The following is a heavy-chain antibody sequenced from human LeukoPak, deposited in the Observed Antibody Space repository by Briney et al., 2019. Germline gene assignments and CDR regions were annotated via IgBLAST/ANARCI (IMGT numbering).Heavy chain of an antibody. CDR3: AKVETAAAATLRGFDY. CDR1: GFTFSSYA. V-gene: IGHV3-23*01. D-gene: IGHD6-13*01. CDR2: IGGSGGST. J-gene: IGHJ4*02. Sequence: GGSLRLSCAASGFTFSSYAMSWVRQAPGKGLEWVSCIGGSGGSTYYADSVKGRFTICRDNSKNTLYLQMNSLRAEDTAVYYCAKVETAAAATLRGFDYWGQGTLVTVSS.